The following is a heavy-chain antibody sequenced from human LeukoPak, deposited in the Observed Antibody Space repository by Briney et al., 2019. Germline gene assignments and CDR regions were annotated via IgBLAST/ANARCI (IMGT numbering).Heavy chain of an antibody. Sequence: SETLSLTCAVSGGSISSGGYSWSWIRQPPGKGLEWIGYIYHSGSTYYNPSLKSRVTISVGRSKNQFSLNLNSVTAADTAVYYCARGGAARLHFQNWGQGTLVTVSS. V-gene: IGHV4-30-2*01. CDR2: IYHSGST. CDR3: ARGGAARLHFQN. CDR1: GGSISSGGYS. D-gene: IGHD6-6*01. J-gene: IGHJ1*01.